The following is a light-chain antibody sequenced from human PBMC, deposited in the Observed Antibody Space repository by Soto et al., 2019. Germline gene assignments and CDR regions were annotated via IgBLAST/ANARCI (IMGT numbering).Light chain of an antibody. CDR3: SSYTSSSTPGVV. CDR1: SSDVGGYNY. V-gene: IGLV2-14*01. J-gene: IGLJ2*01. Sequence: QSALTQPASVSGSPGQSITISCTGTSSDVGGYNYVSWYQQHPGKAPKLMIYDVSNRPSGVSNRFSGSKSGNTASLTISGLQAEDEADYYCSSYTSSSTPGVVFGGGTKLPS. CDR2: DVS.